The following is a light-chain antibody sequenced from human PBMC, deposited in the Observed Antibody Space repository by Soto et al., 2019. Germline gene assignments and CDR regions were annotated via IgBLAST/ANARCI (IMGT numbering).Light chain of an antibody. J-gene: IGKJ1*01. Sequence: EIVMTQSPATLSVSPGERATLSCRASQSVSSNLAWYQQKPGQAPRLLIYGASTRATGIPARFGGSGSGTEFTLTISSLQSEDFATYYCQQYETFSGTFGPGTKVEI. CDR3: QQYETFSGT. V-gene: IGKV3-15*01. CDR2: GAS. CDR1: QSVSSN.